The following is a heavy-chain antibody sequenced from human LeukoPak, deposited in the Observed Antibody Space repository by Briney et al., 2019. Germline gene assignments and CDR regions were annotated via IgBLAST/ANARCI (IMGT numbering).Heavy chain of an antibody. CDR2: ITSDGTTT. CDR1: GFTFSSYW. CDR3: ARDGSLPDI. D-gene: IGHD6-13*01. J-gene: IGHJ3*02. Sequence: GGSLRLSCAASGFTFSSYWMHWVRQGPGKGLVWVSHITSDGTTTSYADSVRCRFTISRDNAQNTLYLKMNSLRAEDTAVYYCARDGSLPDIWGQGTMVTVSS. V-gene: IGHV3-74*01.